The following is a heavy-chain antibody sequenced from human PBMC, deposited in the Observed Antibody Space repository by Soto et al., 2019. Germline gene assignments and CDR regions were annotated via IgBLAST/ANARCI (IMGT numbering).Heavy chain of an antibody. D-gene: IGHD2-8*01. J-gene: IGHJ6*03. V-gene: IGHV1-8*01. CDR2: MNPNSGNT. CDR3: ARGVLMVYYYYMDV. CDR1: GYTFTSYD. Sequence: ASVKVSCKASGYTFTSYDINWVRQATGQGLEWMGWMNPNSGNTGYAQKFQGRVTMTRNTSISTAYMELSSLRSEDTAVYYCARGVLMVYYYYMDVWGKGTTVTVSS.